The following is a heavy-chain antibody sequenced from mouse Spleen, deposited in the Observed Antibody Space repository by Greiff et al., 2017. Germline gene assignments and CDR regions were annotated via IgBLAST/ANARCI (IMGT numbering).Heavy chain of an antibody. CDR1: GYTFTSYW. Sequence: VQLQQPGAELVKPGASVKMSCKASGYTFTSYWITWVKQRPGQGLEWIGDIYPGSGSTNYNEKFKSKATLTVDTSSSTAYMQLSSLTSEDSAVYYGARLGYGYDARSFAYWGQGTLVTVSA. J-gene: IGHJ3*01. D-gene: IGHD2-2*01. V-gene: IGHV1-55*01. CDR3: ARLGYGYDARSFAY. CDR2: IYPGSGST.